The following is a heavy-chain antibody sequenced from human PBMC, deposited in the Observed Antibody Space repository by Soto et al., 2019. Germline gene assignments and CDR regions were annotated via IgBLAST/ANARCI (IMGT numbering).Heavy chain of an antibody. D-gene: IGHD6-13*01. V-gene: IGHV1-18*01. Sequence: ASVKVSCKASGYTFTSYGISWVRQAPGQGLEWMGWISAYNGNTNYAQKLQGRVTMTTDTSTSTAYMELRSLRSDDTAVYYCARMIGIATAGYYYYYYMDVWGKGTTVTVS. CDR2: ISAYNGNT. CDR3: ARMIGIATAGYYYYYYMDV. CDR1: GYTFTSYG. J-gene: IGHJ6*03.